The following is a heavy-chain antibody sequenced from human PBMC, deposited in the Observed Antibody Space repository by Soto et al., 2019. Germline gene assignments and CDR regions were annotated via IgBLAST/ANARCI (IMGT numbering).Heavy chain of an antibody. CDR1: GFPFSDYY. CDR2: ISSSTTYT. CDR3: AREKSYFYSSGIDV. Sequence: QVRLVESGGGLVKPGGSLRLSCAASGFPFSDYYMTWLRQAPGKGLEWVSYISSSTTYTGYSDSVKGRFTISRDNAKNSVYLQMNSLRAEDTAVYSCAREKSYFYSSGIDVWTQGTTVTVSS. J-gene: IGHJ6*02. V-gene: IGHV3-11*06.